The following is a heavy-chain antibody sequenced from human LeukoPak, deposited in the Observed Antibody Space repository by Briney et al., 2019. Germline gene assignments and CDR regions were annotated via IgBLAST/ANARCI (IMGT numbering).Heavy chain of an antibody. J-gene: IGHJ4*02. V-gene: IGHV4-34*01. CDR3: ARGLYSYGTKAYFDY. D-gene: IGHD5-18*01. CDR1: GGSFSGYY. Sequence: SETLSLTCAVYGGSFSGYYWSWIRQPPGKGLEWIGEIYHSGSTNYNPSLKSRVTISVDTSKNQFSLKLSSVTAADTAVYYCARGLYSYGTKAYFDYWGQGTLVTVSS. CDR2: IYHSGST.